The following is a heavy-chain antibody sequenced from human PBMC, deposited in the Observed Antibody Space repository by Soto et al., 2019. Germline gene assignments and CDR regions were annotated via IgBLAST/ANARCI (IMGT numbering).Heavy chain of an antibody. V-gene: IGHV3-49*03. D-gene: IGHD5-12*01. Sequence: GESLKISCTASGFTFGDYAMSWFRQAPGKGLEWVGFIRSKAYGGTTEYAASVKGRFTISRDDSKSIAYLQMNSLKTEDTAVYYCTRDPFFDGYSGYRRDAFNIWGQGTMVTVSS. CDR1: GFTFGDYA. J-gene: IGHJ3*02. CDR3: TRDPFFDGYSGYRRDAFNI. CDR2: IRSKAYGGTT.